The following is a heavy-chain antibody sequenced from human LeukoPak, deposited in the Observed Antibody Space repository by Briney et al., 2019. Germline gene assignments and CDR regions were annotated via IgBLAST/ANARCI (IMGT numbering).Heavy chain of an antibody. CDR3: ASAMTEDAFDI. CDR2: IYYGGST. J-gene: IGHJ3*02. CDR1: GGSISSYY. Sequence: SETLSLTCTVSGGSISSYYWSWIRQPPGKGLEWIGYIYYGGSTNYNPSLKSRVTISVDTSKNQFSLKLSSVTAADTAVYYCASAMTEDAFDIWGQGTMVTVSS. D-gene: IGHD1-14*01. V-gene: IGHV4-59*01.